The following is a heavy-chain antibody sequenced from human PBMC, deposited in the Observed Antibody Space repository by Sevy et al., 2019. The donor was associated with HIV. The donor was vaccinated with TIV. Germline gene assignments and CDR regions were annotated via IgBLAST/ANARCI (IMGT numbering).Heavy chain of an antibody. CDR3: ARVSQARKYSGYDRPSSYYYGMDV. Sequence: ASVKVSCKASGGTFSSYAISWVRQAPGQGLEWMGGIIPIFGTANYAQKFQGRVTITADESTSTAYMELSSLRSEDTAVYYWARVSQARKYSGYDRPSSYYYGMDVWGQGTTVTVSS. CDR2: IIPIFGTA. J-gene: IGHJ6*02. D-gene: IGHD5-12*01. CDR1: GGTFSSYA. V-gene: IGHV1-69*13.